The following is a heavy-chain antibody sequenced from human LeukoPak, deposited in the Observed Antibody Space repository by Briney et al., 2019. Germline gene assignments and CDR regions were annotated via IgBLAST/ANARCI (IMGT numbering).Heavy chain of an antibody. Sequence: SETLSLTCTVSGYSISSGYYWSWIRQPPGKGLEWIGYIYYSGSTNYNPSLKSRVTISVDTSKNQFSLKLSSVTAADTAVYYCARVGLRFLEWLPHFDYWGQGTLVTVSS. V-gene: IGHV4-61*01. J-gene: IGHJ4*02. CDR1: GYSISSGYY. D-gene: IGHD3-3*01. CDR2: IYYSGST. CDR3: ARVGLRFLEWLPHFDY.